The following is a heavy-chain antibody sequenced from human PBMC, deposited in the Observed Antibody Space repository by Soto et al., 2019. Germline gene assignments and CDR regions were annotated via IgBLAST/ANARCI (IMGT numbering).Heavy chain of an antibody. Sequence: ARGALRVSWGASGVTLSTNGNHLGRQGPGKGLEWVTVISSDGNSKSYADSVKGRFSFSRDNSKNTLFLEMNSLRPEDTAVYYCAREDRSSGYAGTFQHWGPGTLVTVSS. J-gene: IGHJ1*01. CDR3: AREDRSSGYAGTFQH. CDR1: GVTLSTNG. D-gene: IGHD3-22*01. V-gene: IGHV3-30*19. CDR2: ISSDGNSK.